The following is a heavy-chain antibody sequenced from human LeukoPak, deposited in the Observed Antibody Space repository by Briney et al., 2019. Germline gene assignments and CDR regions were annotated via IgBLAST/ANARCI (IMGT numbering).Heavy chain of an antibody. CDR3: ARAARGKSIAVAAY. CDR2: INPNSGGT. D-gene: IGHD6-19*01. V-gene: IGHV1-2*02. Sequence: ASVKVSCKASGYTFTSYDINWVRQATGQGLEWMGWINPNSGGTNYAQKFQGRVTMTRDTSISTAYMELSRLRSDDTAVYYCARAARGKSIAVAAYWGQGTLVTVSS. CDR1: GYTFTSYD. J-gene: IGHJ4*02.